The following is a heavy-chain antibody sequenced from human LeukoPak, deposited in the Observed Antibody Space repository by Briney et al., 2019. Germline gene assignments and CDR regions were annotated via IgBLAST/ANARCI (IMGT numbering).Heavy chain of an antibody. CDR2: ISYDGSNK. D-gene: IGHD6-13*01. V-gene: IGHV3-30-3*01. CDR1: GFTFSSYA. CDR3: ASPRVDSSSWYDPIFDY. J-gene: IGHJ4*02. Sequence: PGGSLRLSCAASGFTFSSYAMHWVRQAPGKGLEWVAVISYDGSNKYYADSVKGRFTISRDNSKNTLYLQMNSLRAEDTAVYYCASPRVDSSSWYDPIFDYWGQGTLVTVSS.